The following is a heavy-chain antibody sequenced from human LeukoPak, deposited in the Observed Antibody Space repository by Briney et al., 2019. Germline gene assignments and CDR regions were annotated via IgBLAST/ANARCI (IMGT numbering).Heavy chain of an antibody. D-gene: IGHD5-12*01. V-gene: IGHV1-18*01. CDR2: ISAYNGNT. CDR1: GYTFTSYG. CDR3: ARDHGGYIVATHFDY. J-gene: IGHJ4*02. Sequence: ASVKVSCKASGYTFTSYGISWVRQAPGQGLEWMGWISAYNGNTNYAQKLQGRVTMTTDTSTSTAYMGLRSLRSDDTAVYYCARDHGGYIVATHFDYWGQGTLVTVSS.